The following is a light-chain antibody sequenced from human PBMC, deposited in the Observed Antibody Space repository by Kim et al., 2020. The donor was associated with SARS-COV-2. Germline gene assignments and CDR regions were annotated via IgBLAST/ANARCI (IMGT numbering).Light chain of an antibody. CDR1: KLGDKY. V-gene: IGLV3-1*01. CDR3: QAWDSSLVV. CDR2: QDS. J-gene: IGLJ2*01. Sequence: VSPGQTASITCSGDKLGDKYACWYQQKPGQAPVLVIYQDSKRPSGIPERFSGSNSGNTATLTISGTQAMDEADYYCQAWDSSLVVFGGGTQLTVL.